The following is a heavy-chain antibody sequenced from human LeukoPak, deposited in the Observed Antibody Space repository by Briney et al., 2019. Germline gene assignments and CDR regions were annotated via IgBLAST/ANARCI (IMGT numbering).Heavy chain of an antibody. CDR3: ARTVEDFMITFGEVTSYYFDY. CDR1: GGSISSYY. V-gene: IGHV4-4*07. J-gene: IGHJ4*02. D-gene: IGHD3-16*01. CDR2: IYTSGSA. Sequence: SETLSLTCTVSGGSISSYYWSWIRQPAGKGLEWIGRIYTSGSANYNPSLKSRVTMSVDTSKNQFSLKLNSVTAADTAVYYCARTVEDFMITFGEVTSYYFDYWGQGTLVTVSS.